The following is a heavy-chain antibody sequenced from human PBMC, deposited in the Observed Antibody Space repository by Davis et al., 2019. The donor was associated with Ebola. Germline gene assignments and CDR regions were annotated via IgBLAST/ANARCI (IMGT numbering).Heavy chain of an antibody. CDR3: ARSNYDSSGFDY. J-gene: IGHJ4*02. V-gene: IGHV3-30-3*01. CDR2: ISYDGSNK. D-gene: IGHD3-22*01. CDR1: GFTFSYYA. Sequence: GESLKISCAASGFTFSYYAMHWVRQAPGKGLEWVAVISYDGSNKYYADSVKGRFTISRDNSKNTLYLQMNSLRAEDTTVYYCARSNYDSSGFDYWGQGTLVTVSS.